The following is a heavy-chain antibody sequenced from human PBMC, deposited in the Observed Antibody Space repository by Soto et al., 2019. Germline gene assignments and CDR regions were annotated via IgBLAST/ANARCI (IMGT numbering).Heavy chain of an antibody. V-gene: IGHV6-1*01. CDR1: GDSVSSNSAA. Sequence: PSQTLSLTCAISGDSVSSNSAAWNWIRQSPSRGLEWLGRTYHRSKWYRYYAVSVKSRITINPDTSKNQFSLQLNSVTPEDTAVYYWARIHSSSSSEMDVLCQGTTVTVSS. J-gene: IGHJ6*02. D-gene: IGHD6-6*01. CDR2: TYHRSKWYR. CDR3: ARIHSSSSSEMDV.